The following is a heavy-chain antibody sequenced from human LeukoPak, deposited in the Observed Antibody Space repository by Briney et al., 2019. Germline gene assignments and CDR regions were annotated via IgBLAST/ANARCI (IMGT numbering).Heavy chain of an antibody. CDR1: GGSISSGGYS. Sequence: SETRSLTCAVSGGSISSGGYSWSWIRQPPGKGLEWIGYIYHSGSTYYNPSLKSRVTISVDRSKNQFSLKLSSVTAADTAVYYCASLSTMVRGAIDYWGQGTLVTVSS. J-gene: IGHJ4*02. V-gene: IGHV4-30-2*01. CDR3: ASLSTMVRGAIDY. CDR2: IYHSGST. D-gene: IGHD3-10*01.